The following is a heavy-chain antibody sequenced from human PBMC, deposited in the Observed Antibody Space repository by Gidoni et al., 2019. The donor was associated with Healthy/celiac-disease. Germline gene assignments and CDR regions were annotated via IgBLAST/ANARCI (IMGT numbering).Heavy chain of an antibody. CDR1: GGSFSVYY. Sequence: QVQLQQWGAGLLKPSETLSLTCAVYGGSFSVYYWSWIRQPPGKGLEWIGEINHSGSTNYNPSLKSRVTISVDTSKNQFSLKLSSVTAADTAVYYCARARLRWTTTPKHHWFDPWGQGTLVTVSS. J-gene: IGHJ5*02. CDR2: INHSGST. V-gene: IGHV4-34*01. D-gene: IGHD4-17*01. CDR3: ARARLRWTTTPKHHWFDP.